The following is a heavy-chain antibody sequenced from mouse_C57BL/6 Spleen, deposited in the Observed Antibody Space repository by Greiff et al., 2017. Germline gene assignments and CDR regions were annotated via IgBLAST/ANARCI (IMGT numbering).Heavy chain of an antibody. CDR3: ARALLGDYFDY. CDR2: IYPGDGDT. V-gene: IGHV1-82*01. D-gene: IGHD1-2*01. J-gene: IGHJ2*01. CDR1: GYAFSSSW. Sequence: VQVVESGPELVKPGASVKISCKASGYAFSSSWMNWVKQRPGKGLEWIGRIYPGDGDTNYNGKFKGKATLTADKSSSTAYMQLSSLTSEDSAVYFCARALLGDYFDYWGQGTTLTVSS.